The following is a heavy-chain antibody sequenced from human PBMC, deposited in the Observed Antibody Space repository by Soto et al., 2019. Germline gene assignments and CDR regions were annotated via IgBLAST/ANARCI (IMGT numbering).Heavy chain of an antibody. CDR2: ISYDGSNK. CDR1: GFTFSSYG. V-gene: IGHV3-30*18. J-gene: IGHJ6*02. CDR3: AKWRANWNYRYYYYGMYV. Sequence: QVQLVESGGGVVQPGRSLRLSCAASGFTFSSYGMHWVRQAPGKGLEWVAVISYDGSNKYYADSVKGRFTISRDNSKNTLYLQMNSLRAEDTAVYYCAKWRANWNYRYYYYGMYVWGQGTTVTVSS. D-gene: IGHD1-7*01.